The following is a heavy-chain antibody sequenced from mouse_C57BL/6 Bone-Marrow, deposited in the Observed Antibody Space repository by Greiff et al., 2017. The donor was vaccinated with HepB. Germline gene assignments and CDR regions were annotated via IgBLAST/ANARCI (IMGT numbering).Heavy chain of an antibody. CDR1: GYSFTGYY. Sequence: EVQLQQSGPELVKPGASVKISCKASGYSFTGYYMNWVKQSPEKSLEWIGEINPSTGGTTYNQKFKAKATLTVDKSSSTAYMQLKSLTSEDSAVYYCARWTVRRRPHYYAMDYWGQGTSVTVSS. CDR3: ARWTVRRRPHYYAMDY. CDR2: INPSTGGT. J-gene: IGHJ4*01. D-gene: IGHD2-14*01. V-gene: IGHV1-42*01.